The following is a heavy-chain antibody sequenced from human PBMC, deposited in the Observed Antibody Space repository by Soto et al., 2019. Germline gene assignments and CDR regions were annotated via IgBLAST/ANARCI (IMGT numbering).Heavy chain of an antibody. CDR3: AREVRTGTYYYYYYGMDV. CDR2: IYYSGST. CDR1: GGSVSSSQHY. D-gene: IGHD3-9*01. Sequence: SETLSLTCTVSGGSVSSSQHYWGWIRQPPGKGLEWIGSIYYSGSTYHNPSLKSRVTINPDTSKNQFSLQLNSVTPEDTAVYYCAREVRTGTYYYYYYGMDVWGQGTTVTVSS. J-gene: IGHJ6*02. V-gene: IGHV4-39*02.